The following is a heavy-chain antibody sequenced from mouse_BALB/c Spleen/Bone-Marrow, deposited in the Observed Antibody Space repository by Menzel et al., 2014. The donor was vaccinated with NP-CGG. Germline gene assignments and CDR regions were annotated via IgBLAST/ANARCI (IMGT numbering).Heavy chain of an antibody. CDR2: INPNNGGT. D-gene: IGHD3-1*01. J-gene: IGHJ3*01. CDR3: ARKLGLRESPFAY. CDR1: GYTFTEYT. V-gene: IGHV1-18*01. Sequence: VQLQQPGPELVKPGASVKISCKTSGYTFTEYTTHWVKQSHGKSLEWIGGINPNNGGTSYNQKFKVKSTLTVDNSSSTAYMELRSLTSEDSAVYYCARKLGLRESPFAYWGQGTLVTVSA.